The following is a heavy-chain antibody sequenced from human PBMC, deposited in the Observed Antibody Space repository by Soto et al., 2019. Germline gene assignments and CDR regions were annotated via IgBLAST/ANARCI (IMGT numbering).Heavy chain of an antibody. CDR3: ARDTHYYGMDV. CDR2: IWYDGSNK. J-gene: IGHJ6*02. CDR1: GFTFSSYG. Sequence: QVQLVESGGGVVQPGRSLRLSCAASGFTFSSYGMHWVRQAPGKGLEWAAVIWYDGSNKYYADSVKGRFTISRDNSKNTLYLQMNSLRAEDTAVYYCARDTHYYGMDVWGQGTTVTVSS. V-gene: IGHV3-33*01.